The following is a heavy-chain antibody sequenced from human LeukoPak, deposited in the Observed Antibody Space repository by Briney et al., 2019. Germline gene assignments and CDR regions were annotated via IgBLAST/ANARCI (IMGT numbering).Heavy chain of an antibody. J-gene: IGHJ4*02. V-gene: IGHV3-23*01. Sequence: GGSLRLSSAASGFTFSRYAMSWVRQAPGKGLEWVSSVSTDGDTYYTDSVKGRFTISRDVSRNTLFLQMISLRADDTALYYCARSRSGSVAGTSDYWGQGTLVIVSS. CDR1: GFTFSRYA. CDR3: ARSRSGSVAGTSDY. D-gene: IGHD6-19*01. CDR2: VSTDGDT.